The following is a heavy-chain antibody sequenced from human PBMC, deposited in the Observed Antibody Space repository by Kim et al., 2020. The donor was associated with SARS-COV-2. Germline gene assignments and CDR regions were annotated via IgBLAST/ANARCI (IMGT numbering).Heavy chain of an antibody. J-gene: IGHJ3*02. D-gene: IGHD4-17*01. CDR3: ARDSHKIYGDAAFDI. V-gene: IGHV1-2*04. Sequence: QKFQGWVTMTRDTSISTAYMELSRLRSDDTAVYYCARDSHKIYGDAAFDIWGQGTMVTVSS.